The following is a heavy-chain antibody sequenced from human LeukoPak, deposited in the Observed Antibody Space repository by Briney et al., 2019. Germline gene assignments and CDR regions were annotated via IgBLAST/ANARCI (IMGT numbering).Heavy chain of an antibody. Sequence: GGSLRLSCAASGFTFSSYSMNWVRQAPGKGLEWVSYISSSSSTIYYADSVKGRFTISRDNAKNSLYLQMNSLRDEDTAVYYCARLPGYSSGWFVDCFDYWGQGTLVTVSS. CDR2: ISSSSSTI. J-gene: IGHJ4*02. CDR3: ARLPGYSSGWFVDCFDY. CDR1: GFTFSSYS. V-gene: IGHV3-48*02. D-gene: IGHD6-19*01.